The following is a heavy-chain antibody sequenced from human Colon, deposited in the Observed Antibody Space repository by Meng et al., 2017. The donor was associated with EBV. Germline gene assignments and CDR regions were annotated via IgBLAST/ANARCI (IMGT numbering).Heavy chain of an antibody. CDR3: ARVSSGWDYFDY. CDR2: IYYSGRT. V-gene: IGHV4-31*03. CDR1: GGSVSSGGYY. J-gene: IGHJ4*02. Sequence: QVQLQESGPGLGKPSHTLSLTCTVSGGSVSSGGYYGTWIRQHPGKGLGWFGHIYYSGRTFYNPSLKRRVIISIDTSKNQFALNLRSVTAADTAVYYCARVSSGWDYFDYWGQGTLVTVSS. D-gene: IGHD6-19*01.